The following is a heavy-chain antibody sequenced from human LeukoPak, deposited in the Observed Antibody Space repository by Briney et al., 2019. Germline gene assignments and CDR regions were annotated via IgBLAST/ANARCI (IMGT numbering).Heavy chain of an antibody. V-gene: IGHV4-4*07. CDR1: GYSISSGYY. CDR2: IYTSGST. D-gene: IGHD3-22*01. J-gene: IGHJ4*02. Sequence: SETLSLTCAVSGYSISSGYYWSWIRQPAGKGLEWIGRIYTSGSTNYNPSLKSRVTMSVDTSKNQFSLKLSSVTAADTAVYYCARDSSGYYFLDYWGQGTLVTVSS. CDR3: ARDSSGYYFLDY.